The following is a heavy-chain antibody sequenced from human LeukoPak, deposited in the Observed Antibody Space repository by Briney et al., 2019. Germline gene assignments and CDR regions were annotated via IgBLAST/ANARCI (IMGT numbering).Heavy chain of an antibody. V-gene: IGHV3-23*01. D-gene: IGHD5-12*01. J-gene: IGHJ4*02. CDR1: GFTFSSYA. Sequence: GGSLRLSCAASGFTFSSYAMSWVRQAPGKGLEWVSFMSGTGGNTYYADPVKGRFTISRDNSKNTLYLHMNSLRAEDTALYFCAKGHTGYDFPHFDYWGQGTLVTVSS. CDR2: MSGTGGNT. CDR3: AKGHTGYDFPHFDY.